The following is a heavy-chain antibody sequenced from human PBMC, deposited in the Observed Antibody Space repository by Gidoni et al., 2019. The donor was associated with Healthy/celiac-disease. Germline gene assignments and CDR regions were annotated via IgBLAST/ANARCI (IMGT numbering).Heavy chain of an antibody. Sequence: EVQLVESGGGLVQPGRSLRLSCAASGFPFDDYAMHWVRQAPGKGLEVVSGISWKSGSIGYADSVKGRFTISRDNAKNSLYLQMNSLRAEDTALYYCAKDKSAGYCSSTSCYRGYYYGMDVWGQGTTVTVSS. V-gene: IGHV3-9*01. D-gene: IGHD2-2*02. CDR2: ISWKSGSI. J-gene: IGHJ6*02. CDR3: AKDKSAGYCSSTSCYRGYYYGMDV. CDR1: GFPFDDYA.